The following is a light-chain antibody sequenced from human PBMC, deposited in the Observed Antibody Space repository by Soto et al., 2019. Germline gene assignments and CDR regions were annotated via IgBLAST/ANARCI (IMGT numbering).Light chain of an antibody. V-gene: IGKV3-20*01. Sequence: EIVLTQSPGTLSLSPGDSATLSCRASQSVSSSSLAWYQQKPGQAPRLLFFGVSNRVAGVPDRFGGSGSGTDFTLTISRLEPEDFAVYYCQQYGGSPLTFGGGTKVEIK. CDR3: QQYGGSPLT. CDR1: QSVSSSS. J-gene: IGKJ4*01. CDR2: GVS.